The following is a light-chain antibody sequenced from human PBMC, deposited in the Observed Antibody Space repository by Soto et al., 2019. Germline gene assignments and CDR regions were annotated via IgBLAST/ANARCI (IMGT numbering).Light chain of an antibody. J-gene: IGKJ1*01. Sequence: DIQMTQSPSTLSASVGDRVTITCRASQSISSWLAWYQQKPGKAPKLLIYYASSLESGVPSRFSGSGSGTEFTLTISSLQPDDFATYYCQQYNSQGTFGQGTKVEFK. CDR1: QSISSW. CDR2: YAS. V-gene: IGKV1-5*01. CDR3: QQYNSQGT.